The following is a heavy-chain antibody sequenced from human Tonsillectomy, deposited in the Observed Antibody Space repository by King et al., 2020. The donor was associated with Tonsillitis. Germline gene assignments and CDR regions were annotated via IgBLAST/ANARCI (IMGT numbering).Heavy chain of an antibody. V-gene: IGHV4-59*08. J-gene: IGHJ6*03. CDR1: GGSISSDY. CDR2: IYYSGST. D-gene: IGHD3-3*01. CDR3: ARNLPGFWSGLYHYYMDV. Sequence: QLQESGPGLVKPSETLSLTCTVSGGSISSDYWSWIRQPPGKGLEWIGYIYYSGSTNYNPSLKSRVTISVDTSKNQFSLKLSSVTAADTAVYYCARNLPGFWSGLYHYYMDVWGKGTTVTVSS.